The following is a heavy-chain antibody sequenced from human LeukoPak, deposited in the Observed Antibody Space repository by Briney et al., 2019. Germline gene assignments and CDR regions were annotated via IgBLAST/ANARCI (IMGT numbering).Heavy chain of an antibody. CDR2: IRYDGSNK. Sequence: GGSLRLSCAASGFTFSSYGMHWVRQAPGKGLEWVAFIRYDGSNKYYADSVKGRFTISRDNSKNTLYLQMNSLRAEDTAVYYCAKYPLFSGRYFDYWGQGTLVTVSS. CDR3: AKYPLFSGRYFDY. D-gene: IGHD2-15*01. V-gene: IGHV3-30*02. CDR1: GFTFSSYG. J-gene: IGHJ4*02.